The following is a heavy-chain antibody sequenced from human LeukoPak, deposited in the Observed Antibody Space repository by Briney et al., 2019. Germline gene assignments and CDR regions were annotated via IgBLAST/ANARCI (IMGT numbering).Heavy chain of an antibody. CDR1: GGTFSSYA. CDR3: ARYSKGVSYFDY. D-gene: IGHD5-18*01. Sequence: VASVKVSCKASGGTFSSYAISWVRQAPGQGLEWMGGIIPIFGTANYAQKFQGRVTITADESTSTAYMELSSLRSEDTAVYYCARYSKGVSYFDYWGQGTLVTVSS. J-gene: IGHJ4*02. CDR2: IIPIFGTA. V-gene: IGHV1-69*13.